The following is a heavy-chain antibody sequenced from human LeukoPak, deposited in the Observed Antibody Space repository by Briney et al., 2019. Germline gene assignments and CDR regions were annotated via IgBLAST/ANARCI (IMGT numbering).Heavy chain of an antibody. Sequence: GASVKVSCKASGGTFSSYAISWVRQAPGQGLEWMGGIIPIFGTANYAQKFQGRVTITADKSTSTAYMELSSLRSEDAAVYYCARVGEDGSSGWHSHYYYYYMDVWGKGTTVTVSS. V-gene: IGHV1-69*06. D-gene: IGHD6-19*01. CDR3: ARVGEDGSSGWHSHYYYYYMDV. CDR2: IIPIFGTA. J-gene: IGHJ6*03. CDR1: GGTFSSYA.